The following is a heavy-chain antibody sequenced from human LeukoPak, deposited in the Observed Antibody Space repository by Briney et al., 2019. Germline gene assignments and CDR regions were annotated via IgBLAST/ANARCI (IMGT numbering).Heavy chain of an antibody. CDR1: GYTFTGYY. CDR2: INPNSGGT. Sequence: GASVKVSCKASGYTFTGYYMHWVRQALGQGLEWMGWINPNSGGTNYAQKFQGWVTMTRDTSISTAYMELSRLRSDDTAVYYCARTYYDFWSGYYTDYYYGMDVWGQGTTVTVSS. J-gene: IGHJ6*02. CDR3: ARTYYDFWSGYYTDYYYGMDV. V-gene: IGHV1-2*04. D-gene: IGHD3-3*01.